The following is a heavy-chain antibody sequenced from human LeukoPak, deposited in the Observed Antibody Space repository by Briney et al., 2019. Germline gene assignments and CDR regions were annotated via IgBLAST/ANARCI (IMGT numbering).Heavy chain of an antibody. CDR3: VAEVIEVTMGDY. D-gene: IGHD2-8*01. CDR1: GHSLSDLS. J-gene: IGHJ4*02. Sequence: ASVKVSCKVSGHSLSDLSIHWVRQAPGKGLEWMGGFDIEDAETIYAQEFEGRVIMTEDTATETAYLELSSLKSEDTAVYYCVAEVIEVTMGDYWGQGTLVTVSS. CDR2: FDIEDAET. V-gene: IGHV1-24*01.